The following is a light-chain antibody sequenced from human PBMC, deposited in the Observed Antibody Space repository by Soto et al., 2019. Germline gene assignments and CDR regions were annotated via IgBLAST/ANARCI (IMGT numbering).Light chain of an antibody. V-gene: IGKV3-11*01. CDR1: QSVSSY. J-gene: IGKJ1*01. CDR2: DAS. Sequence: EIVLTQSPATLSLSPGERATLSCRASQSVSSYLAWYQQKPGQAPRLLIYDASNRATDIPARFSGSGSGTEFTLTISSLEPEDFAVYYCQQRSNWPWTFGQGTKVEI. CDR3: QQRSNWPWT.